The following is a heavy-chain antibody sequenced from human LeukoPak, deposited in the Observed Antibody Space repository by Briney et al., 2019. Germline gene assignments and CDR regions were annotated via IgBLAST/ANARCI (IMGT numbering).Heavy chain of an antibody. J-gene: IGHJ4*02. CDR3: AREYSSGWYFDY. V-gene: IGHV1-46*01. D-gene: IGHD6-19*01. Sequence: ASVKVSCKASGYTFTSYYMHWVRQAPGQGLEWMGIINPSGGSTSYAQKFQGRVTMTRDTSTSTVYMELSSLRSEDTAVYYCAREYSSGWYFDYWGQGNPGHRLL. CDR2: INPSGGST. CDR1: GYTFTSYY.